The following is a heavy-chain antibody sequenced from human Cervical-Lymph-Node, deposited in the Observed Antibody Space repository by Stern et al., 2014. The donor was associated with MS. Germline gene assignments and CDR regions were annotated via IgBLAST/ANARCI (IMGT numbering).Heavy chain of an antibody. D-gene: IGHD6-6*01. J-gene: IGHJ6*02. V-gene: IGHV3-33*05. CDR3: ARGIAARPEYYYGMDV. Sequence: VQLVESGGGVVQPGRSLRLSCAASGFIFRSYGMHWVRQAPGKGLGWVAVGSYDGSSRNYADSVKGRFTISRDNSKNTLNLQMNSLRAEDTAVYYCARGIAARPEYYYGMDVWGQGTTVTVSS. CDR2: GSYDGSSR. CDR1: GFIFRSYG.